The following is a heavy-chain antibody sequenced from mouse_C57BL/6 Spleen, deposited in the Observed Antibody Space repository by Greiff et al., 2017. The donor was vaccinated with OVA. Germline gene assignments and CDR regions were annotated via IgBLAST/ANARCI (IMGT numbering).Heavy chain of an antibody. J-gene: IGHJ3*01. CDR3: TNDGYRFAY. CDR1: GFNIKDDY. CDR2: IDPENGDT. Sequence: EVQLVESGAELVRPGASVKLSCTASGFNIKDDYMHWVKQRPEQGLEWIGWIDPENGDTEYASKFQGKATITADTSSNTAYLQLSSLTSEDTAVYYCTNDGYRFAYWGQGTLVTVSA. D-gene: IGHD2-3*01. V-gene: IGHV14-4*01.